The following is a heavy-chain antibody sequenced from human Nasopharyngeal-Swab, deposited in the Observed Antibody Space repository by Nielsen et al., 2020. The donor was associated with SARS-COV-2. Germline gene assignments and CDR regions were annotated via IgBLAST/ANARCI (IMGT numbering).Heavy chain of an antibody. CDR3: ASAYGCSYWYFDL. Sequence: GGSLRLSCAASGFTFSSYAMHWVRQAPGKGLEWVAVISYDGSNKYYADSVKGRFTISRDNSKNTLYLQMNSLRAEDTAVYYCASAYGCSYWYFDLWGRVTLVTVSS. CDR2: ISYDGSNK. J-gene: IGHJ2*01. D-gene: IGHD4-23*01. V-gene: IGHV3-30-3*01. CDR1: GFTFSSYA.